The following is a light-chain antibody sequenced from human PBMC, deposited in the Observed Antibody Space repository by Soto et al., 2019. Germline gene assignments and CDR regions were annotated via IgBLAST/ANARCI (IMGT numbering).Light chain of an antibody. V-gene: IGKV1-12*01. CDR3: QEAGTFPFT. CDR1: QDIEKW. CDR2: AAS. Sequence: DIQLTQSPSSVSASVGDTINITCRASQDIEKWLAWYQQKPGRAPKVLIYAASHLESGVPSRFSGSGSGTEFRLAISGLQAEDLATYFCQEAGTFPFTFGPGTKVDIK. J-gene: IGKJ3*01.